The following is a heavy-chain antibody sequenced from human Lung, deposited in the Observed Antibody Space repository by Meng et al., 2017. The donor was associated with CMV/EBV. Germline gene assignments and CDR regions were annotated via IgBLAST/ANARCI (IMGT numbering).Heavy chain of an antibody. V-gene: IGHV4-59*01. D-gene: IGHD3-3*01. CDR2: SYYSGST. CDR1: GGSISSYY. Sequence: GSLRLXXTVSGGSISSYYWSWIRQPPGKGLEWIGYSYYSGSTNYNPSLKSRVTISVDTSKNQFSLKLSSVTAADTAVYYCAGGRFLEWLFVDYWGQGTLVTVSS. J-gene: IGHJ4*02. CDR3: AGGRFLEWLFVDY.